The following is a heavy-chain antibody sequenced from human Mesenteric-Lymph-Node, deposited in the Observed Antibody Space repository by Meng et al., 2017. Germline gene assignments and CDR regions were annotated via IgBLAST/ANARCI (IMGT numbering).Heavy chain of an antibody. CDR2: INYDGGHT. D-gene: IGHD6-6*01. J-gene: IGHJ4*02. CDR1: GITFSTSA. V-gene: IGHV3-23*01. CDR3: AKGLIADRLRFGIDY. Sequence: GESLKISCEASGITFSTSAMNWVRQAPGKGLEWVSGINYDGGHTYYADSVQGRFTISRDNSKNTLYLQMNSLRAEDTAIYYCAKGLIADRLRFGIDYWGQGTLVTVSS.